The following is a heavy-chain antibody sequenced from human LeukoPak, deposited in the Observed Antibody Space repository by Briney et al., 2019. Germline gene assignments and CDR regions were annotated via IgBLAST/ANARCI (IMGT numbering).Heavy chain of an antibody. CDR2: IWYDGSNK. CDR3: ARRYAFDI. Sequence: GGSLRLSCAASGLTFSDSAMAWVRQAPGKGLEWVAVIWYDGSNKYYADSVKGRFTISRDNSKNTLYLQMNSLRAEDTAVYYCARRYAFDIWGQGTMVTVSS. J-gene: IGHJ3*02. V-gene: IGHV3-33*08. CDR1: GLTFSDSA.